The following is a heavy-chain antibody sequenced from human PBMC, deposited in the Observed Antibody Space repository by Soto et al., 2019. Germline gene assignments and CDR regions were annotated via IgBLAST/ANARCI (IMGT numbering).Heavy chain of an antibody. CDR2: INHSGST. J-gene: IGHJ5*02. CDR1: GGSFSGYY. CDR3: ARGGRDYYGSGSYYNVASYNWFDP. V-gene: IGHV4-34*01. Sequence: SETLSLTCAVYGGSFSGYYWSWIRQPPGKGLEWIGEINHSGSTNYNPSLKSRVTISVDTSKNQFSLKLSSVTAADTAVYYCARGGRDYYGSGSYYNVASYNWFDPWGQGTLVTVSS. D-gene: IGHD3-10*01.